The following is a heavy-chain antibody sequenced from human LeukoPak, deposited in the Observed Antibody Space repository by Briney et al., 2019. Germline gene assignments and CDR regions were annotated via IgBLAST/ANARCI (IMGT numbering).Heavy chain of an antibody. D-gene: IGHD6-19*01. J-gene: IGHJ6*03. Sequence: GGSLRLSRAASGFTFSSYWMHCVRHAPGKGLVWVSRINSDGSSTSYADSVKGRFTITRDYAKNTLYLQMNSLRAEDTAVYYCARDTAVAGTRYYYYYMDVWGKGTTVTVSS. V-gene: IGHV3-74*01. CDR1: GFTFSSYW. CDR3: ARDTAVAGTRYYYYYMDV. CDR2: INSDGSST.